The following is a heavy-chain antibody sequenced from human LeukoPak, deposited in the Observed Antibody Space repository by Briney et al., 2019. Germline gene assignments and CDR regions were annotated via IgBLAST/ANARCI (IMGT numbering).Heavy chain of an antibody. Sequence: GGSLRLSCAASVFTFSSYGMHWVRQAPGKGLEWVAFIRYDGSNKYYADSVKGRFTISRENSKNTLYLQMNSLRAEDTAVYYCAKDSTPMAVAGTFFDYWGQGTLVTVSS. J-gene: IGHJ4*02. CDR2: IRYDGSNK. D-gene: IGHD6-19*01. CDR3: AKDSTPMAVAGTFFDY. V-gene: IGHV3-30*02. CDR1: VFTFSSYG.